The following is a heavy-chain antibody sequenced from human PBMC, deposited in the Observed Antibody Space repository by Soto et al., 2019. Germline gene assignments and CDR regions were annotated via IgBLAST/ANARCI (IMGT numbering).Heavy chain of an antibody. CDR3: ARGHNRVSVLRFLEWLSLPLDS. D-gene: IGHD3-3*01. V-gene: IGHV1-69*01. Sequence: QVQLVQSGAEVKKPGSSVKVSCKASGDTFSNYPINWVRQAPGQGLEWMGGVIPMFGTTNYAQKFQGRVTITADESTTTAYMELSSLRSEDTAVYYCARGHNRVSVLRFLEWLSLPLDSWGQGTLVTVSS. J-gene: IGHJ4*02. CDR2: VIPMFGTT. CDR1: GDTFSNYP.